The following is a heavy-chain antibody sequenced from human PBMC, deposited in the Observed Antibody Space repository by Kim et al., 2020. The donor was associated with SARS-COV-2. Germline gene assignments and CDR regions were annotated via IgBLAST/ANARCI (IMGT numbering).Heavy chain of an antibody. CDR1: GYTLTELS. J-gene: IGHJ5*02. Sequence: ASVKVSCKVSGYTLTELSMHWVRQAPGKGLEWMGGFDPEDGETIYAHKFQGRVTMTEDTSTDTAYMELSSLRSEDTAVYYCATSCSCASCHWFDPWGQGTLVTVSS. CDR3: ATSCSCASCHWFDP. D-gene: IGHD2-2*01. V-gene: IGHV1-24*01. CDR2: FDPEDGET.